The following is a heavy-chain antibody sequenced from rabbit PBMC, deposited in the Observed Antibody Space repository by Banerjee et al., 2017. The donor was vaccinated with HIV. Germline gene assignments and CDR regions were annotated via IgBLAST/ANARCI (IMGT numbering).Heavy chain of an antibody. CDR2: IYAGISGTT. CDR3: ARAGADIDYYLTRLDL. V-gene: IGHV1S45*01. CDR1: GFSFSSRYW. J-gene: IGHJ3*01. Sequence: EESGRDLVKPEGSLTLTCTASGFSFSSRYWICWIRQAPGKGLEWIACIYAGISGTTYYASWAKGRFTISKTSSTTVTLQMTSLTAADTATYFCARAGADIDYYLTRLDLWGPGTLVTVS. D-gene: IGHD1-1*01.